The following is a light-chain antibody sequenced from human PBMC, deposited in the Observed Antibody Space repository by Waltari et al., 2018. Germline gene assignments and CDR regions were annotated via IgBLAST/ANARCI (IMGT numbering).Light chain of an antibody. CDR2: KDK. CDR3: QSADRSGTFAVI. CDR1: ALSKQY. J-gene: IGLJ2*01. V-gene: IGLV3-25*03. Sequence: SYELSQPPSMSLSPGQTARLTRAVEALSKQYASWYQQKPGQAPALVIYKDKKRPSGMLDRFSASSEGTTATLTITGVQAEDEADYYCQSADRSGTFAVIFGGGTTLIVL.